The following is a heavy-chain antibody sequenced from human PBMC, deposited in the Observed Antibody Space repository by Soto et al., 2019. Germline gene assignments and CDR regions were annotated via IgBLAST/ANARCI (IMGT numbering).Heavy chain of an antibody. CDR3: ARDLDFWGGYYTAWYYGMDV. V-gene: IGHV1-46*01. Sequence: VASVKVSCKASGYTFTSYYMHWVRQAPGQGLEWMGIINPSGGSTSYAQKFQGRVTMTRDTSTSTVYMELSSLRSEDTAVYYCARDLDFWGGYYTAWYYGMDVWGQGTTVTVSS. D-gene: IGHD3-3*01. J-gene: IGHJ6*02. CDR1: GYTFTSYY. CDR2: INPSGGST.